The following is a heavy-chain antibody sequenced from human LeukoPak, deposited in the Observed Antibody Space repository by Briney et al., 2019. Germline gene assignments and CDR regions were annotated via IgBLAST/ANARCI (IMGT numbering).Heavy chain of an antibody. CDR2: IWYDGSNK. CDR1: GFSFSSHG. J-gene: IGHJ4*02. CDR3: AKVGYGDYYFDY. Sequence: AGRSLRLSCAASGFSFSSHGMHWVRQAPGKGLEWVAVIWYDGSNKYYADSVKGRFTISRDNSKNTLYLQMISLRAEDTAVYYCAKVGYGDYYFDYWGQGTLVTVSS. D-gene: IGHD4-17*01. V-gene: IGHV3-33*06.